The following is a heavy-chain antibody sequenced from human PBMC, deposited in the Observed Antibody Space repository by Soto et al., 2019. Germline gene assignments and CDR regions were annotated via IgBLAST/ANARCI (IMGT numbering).Heavy chain of an antibody. D-gene: IGHD4-17*01. CDR1: GYTLTELS. V-gene: IGHV1-24*01. Sequence: ASVKVSCKVSGYTLTELSIHWVRQAPGKGLEWMGGFDPEDSETIYAQKFQGRVTMTEDTSTDTAYMELSSLRSEDTAVYYCATSGYGDPGDYYYYYYMDVWGKGTTVTVSS. CDR3: ATSGYGDPGDYYYYYYMDV. CDR2: FDPEDSET. J-gene: IGHJ6*03.